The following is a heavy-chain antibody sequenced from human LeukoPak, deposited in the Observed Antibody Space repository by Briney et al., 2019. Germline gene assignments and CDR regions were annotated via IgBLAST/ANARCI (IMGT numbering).Heavy chain of an antibody. D-gene: IGHD6-19*01. V-gene: IGHV3-21*01. CDR2: ISSSSSYI. CDR3: ARGPSECSYTGGWSKTPFCVFGLAGGVSESLQDY. Sequence: PGGSLRLSCAASGFTFSSYSMNWVRQAPGKGLEWVSSISSSSSYIYYADSVKGRFTISRDNAKNSLYLQMNGLRAEDTAVYYCARGPSECSYTGGWSKTPFCVFGLAGGVSESLQDYWGQGTLVTVSS. CDR1: GFTFSSYS. J-gene: IGHJ4*02.